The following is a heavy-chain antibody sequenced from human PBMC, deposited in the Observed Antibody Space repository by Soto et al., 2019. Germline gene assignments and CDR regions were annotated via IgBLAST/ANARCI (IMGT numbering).Heavy chain of an antibody. J-gene: IGHJ6*02. V-gene: IGHV4-61*01. Sequence: SETLSLTCTVSGGSVSSESHYWSWIRQTPGKGLEWIGYIYYTGSTNYNPSLKGRVTMSVDTSRDQVSLRLRSVTRADTAMYYCARDQYDFRSGSYYYAMEVWGQGTKVTVSS. D-gene: IGHD3-3*01. CDR1: GGSVSSESHY. CDR2: IYYTGST. CDR3: ARDQYDFRSGSYYYAMEV.